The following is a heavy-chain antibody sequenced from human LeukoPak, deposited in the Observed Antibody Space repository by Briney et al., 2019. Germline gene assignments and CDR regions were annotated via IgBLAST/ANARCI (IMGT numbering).Heavy chain of an antibody. Sequence: PGGSLRLSCAASGFTLSSYWMHWVRQAPGKGLVWVSRINSDGSSTSYADSVKGRFTISRDNAKNTLYLQMNSLRAEDTAVYYCARGPYYYDSSGYHAPKGLDYWGQGTLVTVSS. CDR2: INSDGSST. V-gene: IGHV3-74*01. D-gene: IGHD3-22*01. J-gene: IGHJ4*02. CDR3: ARGPYYYDSSGYHAPKGLDY. CDR1: GFTLSSYW.